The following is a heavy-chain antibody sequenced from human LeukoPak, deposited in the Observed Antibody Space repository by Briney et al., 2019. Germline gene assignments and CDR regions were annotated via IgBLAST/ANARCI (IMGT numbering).Heavy chain of an antibody. CDR2: IHPNTGAT. CDR1: GYTFTGYN. CDR3: ARDWNYYGSGSYPDY. J-gene: IGHJ4*02. D-gene: IGHD3-10*01. Sequence: GASVKVSCKASGYTFTGYNIHWVRQAPGQGPEWMARIHPNTGATHFAQKFQGRVTMTRDTSISTAYMELSRLRSDDTAVYYCARDWNYYGSGSYPDYWGQGTLVTVSS. V-gene: IGHV1-2*06.